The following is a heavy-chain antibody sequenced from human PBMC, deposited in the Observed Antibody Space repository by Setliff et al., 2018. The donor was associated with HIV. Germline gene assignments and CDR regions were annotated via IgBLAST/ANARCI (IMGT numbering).Heavy chain of an antibody. CDR2: LYWDDDK. J-gene: IGHJ4*02. V-gene: IGHV2-5*02. Sequence: SGPTLVNPTQTLTLTCTFSGFSLNSPGGGVGWVRQPPGKALEWLALLYWDDDKRYSPSLKSRLTLTKDTSKNQVVLTMTNMDPVDTATYYCARRYCSSTSCYDLDYWGQGTLVTVSS. CDR3: ARRYCSSTSCYDLDY. CDR1: GFSLNSPGGG. D-gene: IGHD2-2*01.